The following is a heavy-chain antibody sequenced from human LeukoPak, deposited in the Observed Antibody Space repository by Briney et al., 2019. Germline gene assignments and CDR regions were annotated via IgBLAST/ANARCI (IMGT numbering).Heavy chain of an antibody. J-gene: IGHJ4*02. V-gene: IGHV4-34*01. CDR1: GWSFSGYY. CDR3: ARGWGTPRYYFDY. D-gene: IGHD1/OR15-1a*01. Sequence: SETLSLTCGVYGWSFSGYYWSWIRQPPGKGLEWIGDINHSGGTNSNPSLKSRVTISVDTSKNQFSLKLSSVTAADTAVYYCARGWGTPRYYFDYRGQGTLVTVSS. CDR2: INHSGGT.